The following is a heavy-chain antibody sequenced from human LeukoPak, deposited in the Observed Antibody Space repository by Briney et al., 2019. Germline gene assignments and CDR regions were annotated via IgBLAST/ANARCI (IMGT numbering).Heavy chain of an antibody. Sequence: SETLSLTCTVAGGSISSGSYYWSWIRQPAGKGLEWIGNIYYSGSTNYNPSLKSRVTISVDTSKNQFPLKLSSVTAADTAVYYCTRGSIAYYYMDVWGKGTTVTISS. V-gene: IGHV4-61*10. D-gene: IGHD3-22*01. CDR2: IYYSGST. J-gene: IGHJ6*03. CDR1: GGSISSGSYY. CDR3: TRGSIAYYYMDV.